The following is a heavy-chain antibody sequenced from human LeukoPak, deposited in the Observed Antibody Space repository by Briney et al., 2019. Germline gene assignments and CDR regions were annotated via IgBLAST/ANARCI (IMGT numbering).Heavy chain of an antibody. D-gene: IGHD6-13*01. CDR1: GYTFTGYY. Sequence: GASVKVSCKASGYTFTGYYMHWVRQAPGQGLEWMGWINPNSGGTNYAQKFQGRVTMTRDTSISTAYMELSRLRSDDTAVYYCARDGRQQQVLNWFDPWGQGTLVTVSS. J-gene: IGHJ5*02. V-gene: IGHV1-2*02. CDR3: ARDGRQQQVLNWFDP. CDR2: INPNSGGT.